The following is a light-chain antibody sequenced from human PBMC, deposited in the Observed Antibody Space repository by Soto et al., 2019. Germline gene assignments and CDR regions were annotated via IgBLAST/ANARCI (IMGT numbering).Light chain of an antibody. CDR2: KDS. Sequence: SYELTQPSSVSVSPGQTARITCSGDVLAKKYARWFQQKPGQAPVVVIYKDSERPSGIPERFSGSSSGTTVTLTISGVQVEDEADYYCYSAADNNLGVFGGGTKLTVL. CDR3: YSAADNNLGV. CDR1: VLAKKY. V-gene: IGLV3-27*01. J-gene: IGLJ2*01.